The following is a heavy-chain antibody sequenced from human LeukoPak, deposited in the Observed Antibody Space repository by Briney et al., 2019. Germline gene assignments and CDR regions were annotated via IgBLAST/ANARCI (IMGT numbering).Heavy chain of an antibody. D-gene: IGHD6-19*01. CDR2: INSDGSST. CDR1: GCTFSSYW. CDR3: ASIAVAGPDYYYYGMDV. V-gene: IGHV3-74*01. Sequence: GGSLRLSCAASGCTFSSYWMHWVRQAPGKGLVWVSRINSDGSSTSYADSVRGRFTISRDNAKNTLYLQMNSLRAEDTAVYYCASIAVAGPDYYYYGMDVWGQGTTVTVSS. J-gene: IGHJ6*02.